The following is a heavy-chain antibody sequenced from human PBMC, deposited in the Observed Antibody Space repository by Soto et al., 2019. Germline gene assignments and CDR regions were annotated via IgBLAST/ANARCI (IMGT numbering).Heavy chain of an antibody. CDR1: GYTFTSYT. D-gene: IGHD2-2*01. CDR2: INAGNGNT. J-gene: IGHJ6*03. CDR3: ARAYIVVVPAAAGGYYYYYMDV. V-gene: IGHV1-3*01. Sequence: ASVKVSCKASGYTFTSYTMHWVRQAPGQRLEWMGWINAGNGNTKYSQKFQGRVTITRDTSASTAYMELSSLRSEDTAVYYCARAYIVVVPAAAGGYYYYYMDVWGKGTTVTVSS.